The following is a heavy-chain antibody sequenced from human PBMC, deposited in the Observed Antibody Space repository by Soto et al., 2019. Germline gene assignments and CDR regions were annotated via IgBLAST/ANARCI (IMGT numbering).Heavy chain of an antibody. Sequence: QAQLVQSGAEMKKPGASVKVSCKATGYTFSAYTMNWVRQAPGQSLEWMGWINAGSGNTKYSQNFQGRVSINRDHSGSTVYLGLTGLTSEETAVYFCWRDTENLGPRANDALDIWGQGTMVTVSS. V-gene: IGHV1-3*01. J-gene: IGHJ3*02. CDR1: GYTFSAYT. CDR2: INAGSGNT. CDR3: WRDTENLGPRANDALDI.